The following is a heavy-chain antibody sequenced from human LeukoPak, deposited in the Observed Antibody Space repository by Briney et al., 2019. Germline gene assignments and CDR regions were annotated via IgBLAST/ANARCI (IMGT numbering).Heavy chain of an antibody. D-gene: IGHD3-10*01. Sequence: PGGSLRLSCAASGFTFSSYSMNWVRQAPGKGLEWVSSISSSSSYIYYADSVKGRFTISRDNSKNTLYLQMNSLRAEDTAVYYCAKLWGMVRGVIIIPLDYWGQGTLVTVSS. CDR3: AKLWGMVRGVIIIPLDY. CDR2: ISSSSSYI. J-gene: IGHJ4*02. V-gene: IGHV3-21*01. CDR1: GFTFSSYS.